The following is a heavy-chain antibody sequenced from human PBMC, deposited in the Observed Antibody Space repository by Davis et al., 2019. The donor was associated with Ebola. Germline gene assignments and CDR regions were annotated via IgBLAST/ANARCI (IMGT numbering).Heavy chain of an antibody. Sequence: PGGSLRLSCTVSGGSISSYYWSWIRQPPGKGLEWIGSIYYSGSTYYNPSLKSRVTISVDTSKNQFSLKLSSVTAADTAVYYCARGGGGTTGTTHYFDYWGQGTLVTVSS. CDR3: ARGGGGTTGTTHYFDY. CDR2: IYYSGST. V-gene: IGHV4-39*01. CDR1: GGSISSYY. J-gene: IGHJ4*02. D-gene: IGHD1-1*01.